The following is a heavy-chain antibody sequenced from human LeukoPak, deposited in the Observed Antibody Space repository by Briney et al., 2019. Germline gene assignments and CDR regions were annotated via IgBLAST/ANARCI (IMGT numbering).Heavy chain of an antibody. Sequence: PSETLSLTCTVSGGSISSYYWSWIRQPPGKGLEWIGYIYSSGSTYYNASLKSRGTISADTSKNQFSLKLNSVTAADTAVYFCARQVVAVAGTGYFDYWGQGTLVTVSS. CDR3: ARQVVAVAGTGYFDY. J-gene: IGHJ4*02. V-gene: IGHV4-59*08. CDR2: IYSSGST. CDR1: GGSISSYY. D-gene: IGHD6-19*01.